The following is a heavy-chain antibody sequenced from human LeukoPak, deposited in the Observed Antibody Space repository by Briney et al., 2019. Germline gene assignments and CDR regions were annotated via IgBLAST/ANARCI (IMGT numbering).Heavy chain of an antibody. CDR2: INHSGST. Sequence: PSGTLSLTCAVSGGSISSSNWWSWVRQPPGKGLEWIGEINHSGSTNYNPSLKSRVTISVDTSKNQFSLKLSSVTAADTAVYYCAREGTQLWSTRRPYYYYYMDVWGKGTTVTISS. D-gene: IGHD5-18*01. V-gene: IGHV4-4*02. CDR3: AREGTQLWSTRRPYYYYYMDV. CDR1: GGSISSSNW. J-gene: IGHJ6*03.